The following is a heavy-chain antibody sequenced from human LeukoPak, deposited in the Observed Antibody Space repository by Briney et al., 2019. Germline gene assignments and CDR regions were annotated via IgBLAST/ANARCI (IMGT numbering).Heavy chain of an antibody. CDR2: INSDGRST. Sequence: GGSLRLSCAASGFTFSSYAMSWVRQAPGKGLVWVSRINSDGRSTSYADSVKGRFTISRDNAKNTLYLQMNSLRAEDTAVYYCAREAILWFGEFAWGQGTLVTVSS. D-gene: IGHD3-10*01. CDR3: AREAILWFGEFA. V-gene: IGHV3-74*01. J-gene: IGHJ5*02. CDR1: GFTFSSYA.